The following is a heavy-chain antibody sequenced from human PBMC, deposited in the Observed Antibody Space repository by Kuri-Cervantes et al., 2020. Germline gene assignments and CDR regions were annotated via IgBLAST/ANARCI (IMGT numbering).Heavy chain of an antibody. CDR1: GGSISSYY. Sequence: SETLSLTCTVSGGSISSYYWSWIRQPPGKGLEWIGYIYYSGSTYYNPSLKSRVTISVDTSKNQFSLKLSSVTAADTAVYYCARGGGSGSYNWFDPWGQGTLVTCYS. D-gene: IGHD3-10*01. CDR3: ARGGGSGSYNWFDP. J-gene: IGHJ5*02. V-gene: IGHV4-59*12. CDR2: IYYSGST.